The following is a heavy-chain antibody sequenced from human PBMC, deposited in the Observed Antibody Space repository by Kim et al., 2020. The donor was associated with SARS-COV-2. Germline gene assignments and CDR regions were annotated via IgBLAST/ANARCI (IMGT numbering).Heavy chain of an antibody. CDR1: CGSISSGGYY. CDR2: IYYSGST. J-gene: IGHJ4*02. V-gene: IGHV4-31*03. Sequence: SETLSLTCTVSCGSISSGGYYWSWIRQHPGKGLEWIGYIYYSGSTYYNPSLKSRVTISVDTSKNQFSLKLSSVTAADTAVYYCARSIAGPLVDYWGQGTLVTVSS. CDR3: ARSIAGPLVDY. D-gene: IGHD6-6*01.